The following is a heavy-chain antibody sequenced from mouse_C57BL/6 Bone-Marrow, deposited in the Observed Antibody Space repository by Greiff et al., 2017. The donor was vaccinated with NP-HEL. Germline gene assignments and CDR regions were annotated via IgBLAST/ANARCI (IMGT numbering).Heavy chain of an antibody. CDR2: IDPSDSET. J-gene: IGHJ1*03. V-gene: IGHV1-52*01. CDR3: ARVGYGGYYWYFDV. Sequence: QVQLKQPGAELVRPGSSVKLSCKASGYTFTSYWMHWVKQRPIQGLEWIGNIDPSDSETHYNQKFKDKATLTVDKSSSTAYMQLSSLTSEDSAVYYCARVGYGGYYWYFDVWGTGTTVTVSS. D-gene: IGHD1-1*02. CDR1: GYTFTSYW.